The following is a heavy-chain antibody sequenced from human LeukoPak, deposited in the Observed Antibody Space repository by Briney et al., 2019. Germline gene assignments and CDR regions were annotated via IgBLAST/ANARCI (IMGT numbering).Heavy chain of an antibody. Sequence: GGSLRLSCAASGFTFSDYYMSWIRQAPGKGLEWVSYISSSGSTIYYADSVKGRFTISRDNAKNSLYLQMNSLRAEDTAVYYCARATTIFGVVKSYAFDIWGQGTMVTVSS. CDR3: ARATTIFGVVKSYAFDI. D-gene: IGHD3-3*01. CDR1: GFTFSDYY. J-gene: IGHJ3*02. CDR2: ISSSGSTI. V-gene: IGHV3-11*04.